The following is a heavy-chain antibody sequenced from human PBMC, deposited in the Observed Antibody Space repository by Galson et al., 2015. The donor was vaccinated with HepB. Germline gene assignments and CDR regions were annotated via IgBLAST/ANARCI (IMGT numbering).Heavy chain of an antibody. CDR1: GYNFTRYS. Sequence: SVKVSCKASGYNFTRYSMHWVRQAPGLGLEWIGVIDPSGGSTSFPQKFQGRVTMIRDTSTSTAYMELSSLRSEDTAVYYCAREGSTYYYHSSGNYPPGRPPNWFDSWGQGTLVTVSS. CDR3: AREGSTYYYHSSGNYPPGRPPNWFDS. J-gene: IGHJ5*01. V-gene: IGHV1-46*01. CDR2: IDPSGGST. D-gene: IGHD3-22*01.